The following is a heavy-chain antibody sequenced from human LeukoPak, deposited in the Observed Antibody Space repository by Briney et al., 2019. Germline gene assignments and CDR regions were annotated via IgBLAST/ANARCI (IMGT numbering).Heavy chain of an antibody. J-gene: IGHJ4*02. D-gene: IGHD6-6*01. CDR3: ARTVSSSWGFFDS. V-gene: IGHV3-30*02. Sequence: GGSLRLSCAASGFTFRTYGMHWVRQAPGKGLEWMPFVRDDGSTKYYADPVKDRFTISRDNSKSTLYLQMNSLRAEDTAVYFCARTVSSSWGFFDSWGQGTLVTVSS. CDR2: VRDDGSTK. CDR1: GFTFRTYG.